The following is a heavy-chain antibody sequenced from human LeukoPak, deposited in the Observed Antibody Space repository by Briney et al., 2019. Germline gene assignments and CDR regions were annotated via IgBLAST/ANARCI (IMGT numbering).Heavy chain of an antibody. CDR3: AKVGSGTLPDDAFDI. V-gene: IGHV3-30*18. CDR1: GFTFSSYG. D-gene: IGHD3-10*01. Sequence: PGGSLRLSCAASGFTFSSYGMHWVRQAPGKGLEWVAVISYDGSNKYYADSVKGRFTISRDNSKNTLYLQMNSLRAEDTAVYYCAKVGSGTLPDDAFDIWGQGTMVTVSS. CDR2: ISYDGSNK. J-gene: IGHJ3*02.